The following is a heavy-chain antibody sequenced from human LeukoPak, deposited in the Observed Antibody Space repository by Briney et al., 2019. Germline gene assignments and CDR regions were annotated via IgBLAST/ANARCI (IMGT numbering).Heavy chain of an antibody. J-gene: IGHJ4*02. V-gene: IGHV4-4*07. CDR2: ISSSGTT. CDR3: AREISGSDYYRGFDY. Sequence: PSETLSLSCNVSGGSISSYYWSWIRQPAGKGLEWIGRISSSGTTNYNPSLKSRVTMSVDTSKSQFSLNLSSVTAADTAVYYCAREISGSDYYRGFDYWGQGTLVTVSS. D-gene: IGHD3-3*01. CDR1: GGSISSYY.